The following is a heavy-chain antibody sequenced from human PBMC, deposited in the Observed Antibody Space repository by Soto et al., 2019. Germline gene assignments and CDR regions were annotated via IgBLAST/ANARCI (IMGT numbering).Heavy chain of an antibody. V-gene: IGHV1-2*02. CDR1: GYTFSDYF. Sequence: QVQLVQSGAEVKKPGASVRVSCKTYGYTFSDYFLQWVRQAPGQGPEWMGFVNPKRGGTEDAPRFQGRVTMTRDTSSTTVYMDLYRLTSDDTAIYYCARDSGIPGRYWYFDIWGRGTLVTVSS. CDR2: VNPKRGGT. J-gene: IGHJ2*01. D-gene: IGHD2-21*01. CDR3: ARDSGIPGRYWYFDI.